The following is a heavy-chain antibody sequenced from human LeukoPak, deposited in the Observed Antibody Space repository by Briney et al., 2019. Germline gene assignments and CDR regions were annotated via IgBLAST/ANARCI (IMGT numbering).Heavy chain of an antibody. J-gene: IGHJ3*02. CDR3: ASRSSSWFDAFDI. V-gene: IGHV4-59*01. CDR1: NGSISTYY. CDR2: IYGSGST. Sequence: SETLSLTCTVSNGSISTYYWSWIRQPPGKGLEWIGYIYGSGSTYYNPSLKSRVTISADTSKKQFSLKLSSVTAADTAVYYCASRSSSWFDAFDIWGQGTMVTVSS. D-gene: IGHD6-13*01.